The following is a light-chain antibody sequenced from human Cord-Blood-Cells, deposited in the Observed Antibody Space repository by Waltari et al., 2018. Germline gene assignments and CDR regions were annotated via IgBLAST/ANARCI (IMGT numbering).Light chain of an antibody. Sequence: IQMTQSPSSLSASVGARVTITCQASQDISNYLNWYQQKPGKAPKLLIYDASNLETGVPSRFNGSGSGTDFTFTISSLQPEDIATYYCQQYDNLLFTFGPGTKVDIK. V-gene: IGKV1-33*01. CDR2: DAS. CDR3: QQYDNLLFT. J-gene: IGKJ3*01. CDR1: QDISNY.